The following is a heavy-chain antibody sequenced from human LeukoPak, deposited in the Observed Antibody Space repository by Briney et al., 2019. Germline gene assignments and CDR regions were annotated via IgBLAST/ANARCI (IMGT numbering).Heavy chain of an antibody. V-gene: IGHV3-20*04. J-gene: IGHJ4*02. CDR2: INWNGGST. D-gene: IGHD3-22*01. CDR1: GFTFDDYG. CDR3: ARAARADSSGYYSPFSR. Sequence: GGSLRLSSAASGFTFDDYGMSWVRQAPGKGLEWVSGINWNGGSTGYADSVKGRFTISRDNAKNSLYLQMNSLRAEDTALYYCARAARADSSGYYSPFSRWGQGTLVTVSS.